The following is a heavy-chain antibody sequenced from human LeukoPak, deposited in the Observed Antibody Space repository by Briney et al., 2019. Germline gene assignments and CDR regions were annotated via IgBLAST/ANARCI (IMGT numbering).Heavy chain of an antibody. J-gene: IGHJ3*02. Sequence: GGSLRLSCIASGFTFSSYAIHWVRQAPGEGLEWVAFISYDGSVKYYGDSVKGRFSLSRDNSKNTVYMEMNSLRAEDTAVYYCARGSSYDSSGYSKSAFDIWGQGTMVTVSS. CDR1: GFTFSSYA. CDR3: ARGSSYDSSGYSKSAFDI. D-gene: IGHD3-22*01. CDR2: ISYDGSVK. V-gene: IGHV3-30-3*01.